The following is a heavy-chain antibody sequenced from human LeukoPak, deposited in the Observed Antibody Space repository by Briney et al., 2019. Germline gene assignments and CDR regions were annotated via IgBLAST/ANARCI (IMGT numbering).Heavy chain of an antibody. J-gene: IGHJ6*02. D-gene: IGHD6-13*01. CDR3: ARATAGIYYYYYYGMDV. V-gene: IGHV4-34*01. CDR2: INHTGST. CDR1: GGSFSGYY. Sequence: SETLSLTCAVYGGSFSGYYWSWIRQPPGKGLEWIGEINHTGSTNYNPSLKSRVTISADTSKNQFPLKLSSVTAADTAVYYCARATAGIYYYYYYGMDVWGQGTTVTVSS.